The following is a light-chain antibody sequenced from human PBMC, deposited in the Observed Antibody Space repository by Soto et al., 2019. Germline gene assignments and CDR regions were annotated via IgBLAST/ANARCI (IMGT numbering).Light chain of an antibody. Sequence: EVALTHSPGTLSLSPGAIAILYCIASQNIANDYLTWYQQKPGQAPRVLIYDASTRATGIPDRFSGSGSGTDFTLTISRLEPEDFAMYYCQQYGSSPWTSCQGTKEDIK. J-gene: IGKJ1*01. CDR1: QNIANDY. CDR2: DAS. V-gene: IGKV3-20*01. CDR3: QQYGSSPWT.